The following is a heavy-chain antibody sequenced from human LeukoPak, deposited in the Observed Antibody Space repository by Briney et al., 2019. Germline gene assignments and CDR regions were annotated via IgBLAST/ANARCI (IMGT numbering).Heavy chain of an antibody. CDR2: ISWNSGSI. J-gene: IGHJ5*02. CDR1: GFTFDDYA. CDR3: AKTGFSGSYYNGWFDP. V-gene: IGHV3-9*01. Sequence: GGSLRLSSAASGFTFDDYAMHWVRQAPGKGLWWVSGISWNSGSIGYADSVKGRFTISRDNAKNSLYLQMNSLRAEDTALYYCAKTGFSGSYYNGWFDPWGQGTLVTVSS. D-gene: IGHD3-10*01.